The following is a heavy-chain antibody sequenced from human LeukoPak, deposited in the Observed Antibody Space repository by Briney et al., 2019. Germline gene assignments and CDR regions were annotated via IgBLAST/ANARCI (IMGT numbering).Heavy chain of an antibody. CDR2: IYTSGST. CDR1: GGSISSYY. Sequence: SETLSLTCTVSGGSISSYYWSWIRQPAGKGLEWIGRIYTSGSTNYNPSLKSRVTMSVDTSKNQFSLKLSSVTAADTAVYYCARSYGSGSYKWFDPWGQGTLVTVSS. D-gene: IGHD3-10*01. CDR3: ARSYGSGSYKWFDP. V-gene: IGHV4-4*07. J-gene: IGHJ5*02.